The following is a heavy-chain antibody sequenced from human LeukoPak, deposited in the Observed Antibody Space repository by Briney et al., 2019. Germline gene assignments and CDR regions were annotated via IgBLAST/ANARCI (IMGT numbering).Heavy chain of an antibody. CDR1: GGSISSYY. Sequence: PSETLSLTCTVSGGSISSYYWSWIRQPTGKGLEWIGRIYTSGSTNYNPPLKSRVTMSVDTSKNQFSLKLSSVTAADTAVYYCASSRSSWYYFDYWGQGTLVTVSS. V-gene: IGHV4-4*07. CDR2: IYTSGST. D-gene: IGHD6-13*01. CDR3: ASSRSSWYYFDY. J-gene: IGHJ4*02.